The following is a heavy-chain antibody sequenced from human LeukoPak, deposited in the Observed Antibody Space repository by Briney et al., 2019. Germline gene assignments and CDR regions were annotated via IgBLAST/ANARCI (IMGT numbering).Heavy chain of an antibody. V-gene: IGHV1-2*06. Sequence: ASVKVSCKASGYTFTGYYMHWVRQAPGQGLEWMGRINPNSGGTNYAQKFQGRVTMTRDTSISTAYMELSRLRSDDTAVYYCARAPPRKTLLDYWGQGTLVTVSS. J-gene: IGHJ4*02. CDR2: INPNSGGT. D-gene: IGHD1-26*01. CDR3: ARAPPRKTLLDY. CDR1: GYTFTGYY.